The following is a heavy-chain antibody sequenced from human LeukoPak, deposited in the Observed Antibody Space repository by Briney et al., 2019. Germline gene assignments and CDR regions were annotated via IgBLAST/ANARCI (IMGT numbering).Heavy chain of an antibody. CDR2: ISSSGDNK. J-gene: IGHJ1*01. CDR3: ARATATAVPTLFSLLH. V-gene: IGHV3-23*01. Sequence: GGSLRLSCAASGFTLSSHGTSCVRQAPGKGLEWGSSISSSGDNKIYADAVKGRFTISGDNSKNTLHLQMNSQSIEHTPVYYCARATATAVPTLFSLLHWGPGTLVTVSS. D-gene: IGHD4-17*01. CDR1: GFTLSSHG.